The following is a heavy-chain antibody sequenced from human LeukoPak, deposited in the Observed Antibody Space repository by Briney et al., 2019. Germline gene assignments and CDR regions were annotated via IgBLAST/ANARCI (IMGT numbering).Heavy chain of an antibody. V-gene: IGHV3-48*03. CDR3: ARDYAVYGGNSNPYFDY. D-gene: IGHD4-23*01. CDR1: GFTFSSYE. Sequence: GGSLRLSCAASGFTFSSYEMNWVRQAPGKGLEWVSYISSSGSTIYYADSVKGRFTISRDNAKNSLYLQMNSLRAEDTAVYYCARDYAVYGGNSNPYFDYWGQGTLVTASS. J-gene: IGHJ4*02. CDR2: ISSSGSTI.